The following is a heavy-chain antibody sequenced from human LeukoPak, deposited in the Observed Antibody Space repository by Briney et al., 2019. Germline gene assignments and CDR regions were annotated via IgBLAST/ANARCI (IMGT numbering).Heavy chain of an antibody. CDR2: INPNSGGT. V-gene: IGHV1-2*06. J-gene: IGHJ6*03. Sequence: ASVKVSCKASGYTFTGYYMHWVRQAPGQGLEWMGQINPNSGGTNYAQKFQGRVTMTRDTSISTAYMELSRLRSDDTAVYYCARETSRTYYYMDVWGKGTTVTVSS. CDR3: ARETSRTYYYMDV. CDR1: GYTFTGYY. D-gene: IGHD2-2*01.